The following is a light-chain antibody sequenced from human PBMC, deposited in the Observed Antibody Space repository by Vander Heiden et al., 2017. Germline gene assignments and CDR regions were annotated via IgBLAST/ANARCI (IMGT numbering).Light chain of an antibody. CDR2: AAS. Sequence: IQLTQSPSFLSASVGDRVTITCRASQGISSYLAWYQQKPGKAPKLLIYAASTLESGVPSRFSGSGSGAEFTLTISSLQPEDFATFYCQEVYSYPYTFGQGTKLEIK. CDR1: QGISSY. CDR3: QEVYSYPYT. V-gene: IGKV1-9*01. J-gene: IGKJ2*01.